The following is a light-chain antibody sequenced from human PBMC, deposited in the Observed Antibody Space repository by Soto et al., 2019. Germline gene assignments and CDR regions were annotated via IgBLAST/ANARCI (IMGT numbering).Light chain of an antibody. CDR3: TSYAGRDIWV. Sequence: QSALTQPPSASGSRGQSVTSSCTGTSVDINYVSWFQQHPGTAPKLIICEVTKRPSGVPDRFSGSKSGNTASLTVSGLQEDDEADYYCTSYAGRDIWVFGGGTKLTVL. J-gene: IGLJ3*02. CDR2: EVT. V-gene: IGLV2-8*01. CDR1: SVDINY.